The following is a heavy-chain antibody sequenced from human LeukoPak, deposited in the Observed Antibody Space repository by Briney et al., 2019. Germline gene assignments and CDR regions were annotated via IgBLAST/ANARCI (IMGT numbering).Heavy chain of an antibody. CDR3: SNGIYDNSY. CDR1: GFSISRYW. V-gene: IGHV3-7*01. J-gene: IGHJ4*02. D-gene: IGHD1-26*01. Sequence: PGGSLRLSCAASGFSISRYWMAWLRQVPGKGLQWLANIKQDGTEEYYLDSVRGRFTISRDNAKNSLDLQMNSLRVEDTAVYFCSNGIYDNSYWGLGTLVTVSS. CDR2: IKQDGTEE.